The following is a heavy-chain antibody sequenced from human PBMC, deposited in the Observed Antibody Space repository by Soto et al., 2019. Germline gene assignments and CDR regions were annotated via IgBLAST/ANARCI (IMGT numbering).Heavy chain of an antibody. CDR3: ARVSWGFGELLSGFDY. Sequence: ASVKVSCKASGYTFTSYDINWVRQATGQGLEWMGWVNPNSGNTGYAQKFQGRVTMTRNTSISTAYMELGSLRSEDTAVYYCARVSWGFGELLSGFDYWGQGTLVTVSS. CDR1: GYTFTSYD. D-gene: IGHD3-10*01. J-gene: IGHJ4*02. CDR2: VNPNSGNT. V-gene: IGHV1-8*01.